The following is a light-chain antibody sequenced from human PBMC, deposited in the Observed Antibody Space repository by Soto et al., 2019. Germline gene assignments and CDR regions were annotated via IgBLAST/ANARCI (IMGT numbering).Light chain of an antibody. CDR3: TSYASTSTYVV. J-gene: IGLJ2*01. CDR2: EVF. V-gene: IGLV2-14*01. CDR1: TSDVGGYNY. Sequence: QLVLTQPASVSGSPGQSITISCTGTTSDVGGYNYVSWYQHHPGKAPNLLMYEVFNRPSGVSNRFSGSRSGNTASLTISGLQADDEGDYYCTSYASTSTYVVFGGGTKLTVL.